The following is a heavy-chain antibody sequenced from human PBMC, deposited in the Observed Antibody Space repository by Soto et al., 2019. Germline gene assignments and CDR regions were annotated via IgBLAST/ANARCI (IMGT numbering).Heavy chain of an antibody. J-gene: IGHJ3*02. CDR2: ITWNSGSR. CDR1: GFTFDDYA. D-gene: IGHD4-17*01. Sequence: EVQLVESGGGLVQPGRSLRLSCAASGFTFDDYAMHWVRQAPGKGPEWVSGITWNSGSRGYAESVKGRFTISRDNAKNSLYLQMNSLRTEDTALYYCAKSNGDLENLKTTVTTFWGPFHIWGQGTMVTVSS. V-gene: IGHV3-9*01. CDR3: AKSNGDLENLKTTVTTFWGPFHI.